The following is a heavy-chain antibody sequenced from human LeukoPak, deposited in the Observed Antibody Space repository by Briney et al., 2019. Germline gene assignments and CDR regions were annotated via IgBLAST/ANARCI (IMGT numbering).Heavy chain of an antibody. J-gene: IGHJ4*02. D-gene: IGHD6-19*01. CDR2: FDPEDGET. V-gene: IGHV1-24*01. Sequence: ASVKVSCKVSGYTLTGLSMHWVRQAPGKGLEWMGGFDPEDGETIYAQKFQGRVTMTEDTSTDTAYMELSSLRSEDTAVYYCATPEVSSGWYLFDYWGQGTLVTVSS. CDR1: GYTLTGLS. CDR3: ATPEVSSGWYLFDY.